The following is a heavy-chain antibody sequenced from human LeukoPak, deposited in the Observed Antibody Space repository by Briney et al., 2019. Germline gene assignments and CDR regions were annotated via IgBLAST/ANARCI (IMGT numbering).Heavy chain of an antibody. CDR1: GGSISSGDYY. J-gene: IGHJ5*02. CDR3: ARVGDFWSGYYLDP. CDR2: INHSGST. D-gene: IGHD3-3*01. Sequence: PSQTLSLTCTVSGGSISSGDYYWSWIRQPPGKGLEWIGEINHSGSTNYNPSLKSRVTISVDTSKNQFSLKLSSVTAADTAVYYCARVGDFWSGYYLDPWGQGTLVTVPS. V-gene: IGHV4-30-4*08.